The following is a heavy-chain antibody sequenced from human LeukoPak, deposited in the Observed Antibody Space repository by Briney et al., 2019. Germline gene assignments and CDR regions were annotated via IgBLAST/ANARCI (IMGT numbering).Heavy chain of an antibody. Sequence: PGGSLRLSCAASGFTFSSYAMHWVRQAPGKGLEWVAVISYDGSNKYYADSVKGRFTISRDNSKNTLYLQMNSLRAEDTAVYYCARGGLTELVSDAFDIWGQGTMVTVSS. J-gene: IGHJ3*02. CDR2: ISYDGSNK. CDR3: ARGGLTELVSDAFDI. CDR1: GFTFSSYA. V-gene: IGHV3-30-3*01. D-gene: IGHD3-9*01.